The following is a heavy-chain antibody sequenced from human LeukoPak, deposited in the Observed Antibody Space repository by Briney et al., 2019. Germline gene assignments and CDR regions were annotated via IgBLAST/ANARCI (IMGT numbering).Heavy chain of an antibody. V-gene: IGHV3-23*01. D-gene: IGHD6-13*01. J-gene: IGHJ5*02. CDR1: GFTFSSYA. CDR2: ISGSGGST. CDR3: AKDPRAAAGPETWWFDP. Sequence: GGSLRLSCAASGFTFSSYAMSWVRQAPGKGLEWVSAISGSGGSTYYADSVKGRFTISRDNSKNTLYLQMNSLRAEDTAVYYCAKDPRAAAGPETWWFDPWGQGTLVTVSS.